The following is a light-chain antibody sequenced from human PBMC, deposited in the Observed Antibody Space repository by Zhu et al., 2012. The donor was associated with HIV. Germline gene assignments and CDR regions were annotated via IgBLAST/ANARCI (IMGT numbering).Light chain of an antibody. J-gene: IGKJ5*01. V-gene: IGKV1-9*01. CDR1: QAVNSF. CDR2: AAS. Sequence: DIQLTQSPSFLSASVGDRVTITCRASQAVNSFLAWYQEKPGEAPRLLIYAASVLQSGVPSRFSGGGSGTEFTLTISSLQPEDFATYYCRQLNGPITFGQGTRLDLK. CDR3: RQLNGPIT.